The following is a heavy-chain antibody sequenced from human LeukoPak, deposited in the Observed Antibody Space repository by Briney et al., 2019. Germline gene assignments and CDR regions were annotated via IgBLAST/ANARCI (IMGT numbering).Heavy chain of an antibody. D-gene: IGHD6-13*01. Sequence: GGSLRLSCAAPGFTFSSYGMNWVRQAPGRGLEWISYISSSGSTIYYADSVKGRFTISRDNAKNSLYLQMSSLRDEDTAVYYCARRRAAAVDYWGQGTLVTVSS. CDR3: ARRRAAAVDY. J-gene: IGHJ4*02. CDR1: GFTFSSYG. CDR2: ISSSGSTI. V-gene: IGHV3-48*02.